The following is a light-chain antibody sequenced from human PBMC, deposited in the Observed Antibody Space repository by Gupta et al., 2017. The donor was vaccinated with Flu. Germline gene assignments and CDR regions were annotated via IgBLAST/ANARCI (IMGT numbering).Light chain of an antibody. J-gene: IGKJ3*01. V-gene: IGKV1-5*03. Sequence: DIQMTQSPSTLSASLGDRVTITCRASQSISHWLAWYQQKPGKAPKLLIYKASTLESGVPSRFSGSGSGTEFTLTISSLQPDDFATYYCQHYYGSSSVGPGTKVDVK. CDR1: QSISHW. CDR3: QHYYGSSS. CDR2: KAS.